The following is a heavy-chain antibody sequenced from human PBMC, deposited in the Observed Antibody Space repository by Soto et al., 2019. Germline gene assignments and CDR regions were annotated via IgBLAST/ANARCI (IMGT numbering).Heavy chain of an antibody. CDR1: GYTLTELS. CDR2: FDPEDGET. Sequence: ASVKVSCKVSGYTLTELSMHWVRQAPGKGLEWMGGFDPEDGETIYAQKFQGRVTVTEDTSTDTAYMELSSLRSEDTAVYYCATDADYDILTGLGFDPWGQGTLVTVSS. D-gene: IGHD3-9*01. J-gene: IGHJ5*02. V-gene: IGHV1-24*01. CDR3: ATDADYDILTGLGFDP.